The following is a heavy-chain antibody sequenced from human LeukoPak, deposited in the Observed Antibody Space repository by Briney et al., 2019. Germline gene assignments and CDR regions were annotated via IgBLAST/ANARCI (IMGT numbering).Heavy chain of an antibody. D-gene: IGHD2-15*01. CDR2: IYTSGST. CDR1: GGSISSYY. CDR3: AREYCSGSSCYYYYYSMDV. Sequence: PSETLSLTCTVSGGSISSYYWSWIRQPAGKGREWIGRIYTSGSTNYNPSLKSRVTMSVDASKNQFSLKLSSVTAADTAVYYCAREYCSGSSCYYYYYSMDVWGKGTTVTVSS. V-gene: IGHV4-4*07. J-gene: IGHJ6*03.